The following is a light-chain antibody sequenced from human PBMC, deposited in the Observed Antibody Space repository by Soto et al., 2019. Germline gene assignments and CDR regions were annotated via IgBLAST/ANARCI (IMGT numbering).Light chain of an antibody. CDR2: DVS. Sequence: DIQVTQSPSTLSASVGDRVAITCRASQSINSWLAWYQQKPGKAPKLLIYDVSSLQSGVPSRFSGSASGTEFTLTISSLQPDDFATYYCQKYKTFWTFGQGTKVDIK. V-gene: IGKV1-5*01. J-gene: IGKJ1*01. CDR3: QKYKTFWT. CDR1: QSINSW.